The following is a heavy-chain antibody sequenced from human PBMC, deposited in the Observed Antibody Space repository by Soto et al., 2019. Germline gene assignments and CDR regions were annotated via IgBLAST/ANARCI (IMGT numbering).Heavy chain of an antibody. CDR3: ARVGGVAARTFDY. CDR1: RGSINDFY. J-gene: IGHJ4*02. D-gene: IGHD6-6*01. CDR2: IYYSGST. V-gene: IGHV4-59*01. Sequence: LSLTCTVSRGSINDFYLSWVLQPPGKGLEWIGYIYYSGSTDYNPSLKGRVTISVDTSKNQFSLKLRSVTAADTAVYYCARVGGVAARTFDYWGQGTLVTVSS.